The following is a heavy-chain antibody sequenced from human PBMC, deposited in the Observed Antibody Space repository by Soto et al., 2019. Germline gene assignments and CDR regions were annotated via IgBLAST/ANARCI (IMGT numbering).Heavy chain of an antibody. CDR2: IGGSDGRP. J-gene: IGHJ4*02. CDR1: GFTFSSYA. Sequence: GGSLRLSCGASGFTFSSYAMSWVRQAPGKGLEWVSAIGGSDGRPYYADSVKDRFAISRDNSKNTLFLQMSSLRAEDSAVYYCAKSSHLYVVPAAVYFDDWGQGTLVTVSS. CDR3: AKSSHLYVVPAAVYFDD. V-gene: IGHV3-23*01. D-gene: IGHD2-2*01.